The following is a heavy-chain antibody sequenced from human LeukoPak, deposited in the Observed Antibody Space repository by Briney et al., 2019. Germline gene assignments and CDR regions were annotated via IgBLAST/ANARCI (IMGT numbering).Heavy chain of an antibody. V-gene: IGHV1-69*13. D-gene: IGHD6-13*01. CDR1: GGTFSSYA. Sequence: SVKVSCKASGGTFSSYAISWVRQAPGQGLEWMGGIIPIFGTANYAQKFQGRVTITADESTSTAYMELSSLRSEDTAVYYCASTYSSSWYGLDYFDYWGQGALVTVSS. J-gene: IGHJ4*02. CDR3: ASTYSSSWYGLDYFDY. CDR2: IIPIFGTA.